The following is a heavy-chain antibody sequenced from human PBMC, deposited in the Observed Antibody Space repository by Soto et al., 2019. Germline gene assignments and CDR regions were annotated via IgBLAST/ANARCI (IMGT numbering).Heavy chain of an antibody. CDR2: IYYSGST. CDR1: EGKSVCAEDC. CDR3: AREGGFYSGSYNGAFDI. Sequence: SLPWRVAEGKSVCAEDCWSWIRQTPGKGLELIGYIYYSGSTYYNPSLKSRVTISVDTSKNQFSLKLSSVTAADTAVYYCAREGGFYSGSYNGAFDIWGQGTMVT. D-gene: IGHD1-26*01. V-gene: IGHV4-30-4*01. J-gene: IGHJ3*02.